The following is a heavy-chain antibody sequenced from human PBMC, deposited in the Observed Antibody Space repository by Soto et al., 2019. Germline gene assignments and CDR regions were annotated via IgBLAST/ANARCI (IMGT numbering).Heavy chain of an antibody. CDR1: GFTFSNYA. J-gene: IGHJ4*02. D-gene: IGHD6-19*01. Sequence: GGSLRLSCSASGFTFSNYAMHWVRQAPGKGLEYVSAISYNGGSTYYADAVKGRFTISRDNSKNTLSLQISSLRPEDTAVYYCVSLDGMPVAATVDYWGQGTLVTVTS. CDR3: VSLDGMPVAATVDY. CDR2: ISYNGGST. V-gene: IGHV3-64D*06.